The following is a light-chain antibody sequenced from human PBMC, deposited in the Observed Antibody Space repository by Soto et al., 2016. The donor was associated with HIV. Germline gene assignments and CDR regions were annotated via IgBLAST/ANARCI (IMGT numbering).Light chain of an antibody. CDR3: QQYNNYRT. Sequence: DIQMTQSPSTLSASVGDRVTITCRASQDITTWLAWYQQKPGKPPNLLIYKASNLQNGVPSRFSGSGSGTEFTLSINSLQPDDFATYYCQQYNNYRTFGQGTKVEIK. CDR2: KAS. J-gene: IGKJ1*01. V-gene: IGKV1-5*03. CDR1: QDITTW.